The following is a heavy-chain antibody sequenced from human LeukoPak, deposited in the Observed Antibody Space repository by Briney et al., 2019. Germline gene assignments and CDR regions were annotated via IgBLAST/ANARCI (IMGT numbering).Heavy chain of an antibody. Sequence: ASVKVSCTASGYTFTSNYIHWVRQAPGQGLEWMGMIYPRDGSTNYAQKFQGRVTMTRDTSTSTVYMELSSLRSDDTAVYYCATGSRVFAFDIWGQGTMVTVSS. CDR3: ATGSRVFAFDI. CDR1: GYTFTSNY. D-gene: IGHD6-25*01. V-gene: IGHV1-46*01. CDR2: IYPRDGST. J-gene: IGHJ3*02.